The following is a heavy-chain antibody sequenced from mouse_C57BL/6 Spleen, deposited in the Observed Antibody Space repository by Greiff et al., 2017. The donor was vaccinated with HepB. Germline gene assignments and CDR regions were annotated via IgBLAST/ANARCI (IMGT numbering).Heavy chain of an antibody. Sequence: VQGVESGPELVKPGASVKISCKASGYSFTSYYIHWVKQRPGQGLEWIGWIYPGSGNTKYNEKFKGKATLTADTSSSTAYMQLSSLTSEDSAVYYCARGNWDLAWFAYWGQGTLVTVSA. CDR1: GYSFTSYY. J-gene: IGHJ3*01. CDR2: IYPGSGNT. V-gene: IGHV1-66*01. CDR3: ARGNWDLAWFAY. D-gene: IGHD4-1*01.